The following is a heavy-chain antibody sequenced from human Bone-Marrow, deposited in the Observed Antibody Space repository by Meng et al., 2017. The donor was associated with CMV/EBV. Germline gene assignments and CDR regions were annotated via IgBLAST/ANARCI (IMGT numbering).Heavy chain of an antibody. CDR3: ARVWVYYYGMDV. CDR1: GGTFSSYA. D-gene: IGHD7-27*01. J-gene: IGHJ6*02. Sequence: SVKVSCKASGGTFSSYAISWVRQAPGQGLEWMGGIIPIFGTANYAQKFQGRVTITTDESTSTAYMELSSLRSEDTAVYYCARVWVYYYGMDVWGQGTTVTVSS. V-gene: IGHV1-69*05. CDR2: IIPIFGTA.